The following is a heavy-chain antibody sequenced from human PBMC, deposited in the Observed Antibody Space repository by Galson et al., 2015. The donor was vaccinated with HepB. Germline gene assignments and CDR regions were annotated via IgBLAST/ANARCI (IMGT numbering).Heavy chain of an antibody. CDR3: ARTRKFSDYYDSSGPPGPYWYFDL. J-gene: IGHJ2*01. V-gene: IGHV3-30-3*01. D-gene: IGHD3-22*01. CDR1: GFTFSSYA. CDR2: ISYDGSNK. Sequence: SLRLSCAASGFTFSSYAMHWVRQAPGKGLEWVAVISYDGSNKYYADSLKGRFTISRDNSKNTLYLQMNSLRAEDTAVYYCARTRKFSDYYDSSGPPGPYWYFDLWGRGTLVTVSS.